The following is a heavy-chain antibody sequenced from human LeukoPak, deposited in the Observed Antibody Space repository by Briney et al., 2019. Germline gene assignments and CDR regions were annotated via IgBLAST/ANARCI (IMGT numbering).Heavy chain of an antibody. CDR3: ARDRYFDN. D-gene: IGHD3-9*01. CDR1: GDSISTYY. J-gene: IGHJ4*02. V-gene: IGHV4-59*01. Sequence: PSETLSLTCTVSGDSISTYYWSWIRQPPGKGLEWIGYIYYSGSTNYNPSLKSRVTISVDTSMNQFSLKLSSVTAADTAVYYCARDRYFDNWGQGTLVTVSS. CDR2: IYYSGST.